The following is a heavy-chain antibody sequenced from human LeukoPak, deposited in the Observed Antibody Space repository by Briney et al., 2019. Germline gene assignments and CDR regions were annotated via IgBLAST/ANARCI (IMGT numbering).Heavy chain of an antibody. J-gene: IGHJ6*02. Sequence: SVKVSCKASGGTFSSYAISWVRQAPGQGLEWMGRIIPILGIANYAQKFQGRVTITADKSTSTAYMELSSLRSEDTAVYYCARGNPLYYYDSSGYLYYYYGMDVWGQGTTVTVSS. CDR1: GGTFSSYA. CDR3: ARGNPLYYYDSSGYLYYYYGMDV. V-gene: IGHV1-69*04. D-gene: IGHD3-22*01. CDR2: IIPILGIA.